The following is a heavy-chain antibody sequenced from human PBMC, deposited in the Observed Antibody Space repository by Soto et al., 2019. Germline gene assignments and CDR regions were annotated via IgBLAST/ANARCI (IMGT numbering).Heavy chain of an antibody. Sequence: GGSLRLSCAASGFTVSSYAMSWVRQAPGKGLEWVSAISGSGGSTYYADSVKGRFTISRDNSKNTLYLQMNSLRAEDTAVYYCAKGLWSSSGWPGGYLGQGTLVTVSS. D-gene: IGHD6-19*01. CDR2: ISGSGGST. CDR1: GFTVSSYA. CDR3: AKGLWSSSGWPGGY. V-gene: IGHV3-23*01. J-gene: IGHJ4*02.